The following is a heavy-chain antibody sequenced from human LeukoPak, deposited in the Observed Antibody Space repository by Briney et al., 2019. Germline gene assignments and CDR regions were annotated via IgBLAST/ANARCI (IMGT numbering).Heavy chain of an antibody. V-gene: IGHV4-59*01. J-gene: IGHJ5*02. CDR2: IHYTGAG. CDR3: AKFVTVTVPNWIDP. D-gene: IGHD4-17*01. Sequence: SETLSLTCTVSGGSISGSFWSWIRQPPGEGLEFIGYIHYTGAGSYNPSLNSRVSMSVDTSKNQFSLKLNSVTAADTAVYYCAKFVTVTVPNWIDPWGQGILVTVSS. CDR1: GGSISGSF.